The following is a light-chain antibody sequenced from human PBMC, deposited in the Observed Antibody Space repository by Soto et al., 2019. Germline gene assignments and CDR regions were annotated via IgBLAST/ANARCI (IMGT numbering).Light chain of an antibody. V-gene: IGKV3-15*01. CDR1: QSVSSN. CDR2: GAS. Sequence: IVMTQSPATLSVSPGERATLSCRASQSVSSNLAWYQQKPGQAPRLLIYGASTRNTGIPARFSGRGTGTEFTLTLSSLQSEDFAVYYCQQYNNWPWTFGQGTKV. CDR3: QQYNNWPWT. J-gene: IGKJ1*01.